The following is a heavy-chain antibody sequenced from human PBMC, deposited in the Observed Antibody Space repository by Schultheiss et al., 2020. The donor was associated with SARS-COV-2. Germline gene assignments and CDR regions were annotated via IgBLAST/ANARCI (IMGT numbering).Heavy chain of an antibody. CDR2: IYYSGST. D-gene: IGHD3-22*01. J-gene: IGHJ4*02. CDR1: GGSISSYY. Sequence: SETLSLTCTVSGGSISSYYWSWIRQPPGKGLEWIGYIYYSGSTNYNPSLKSRVTISVDRSKNQFSLRLSSVTAADTAAYYCARAIYDSGGDYYDFDYWGQGTLVTVSS. CDR3: ARAIYDSGGDYYDFDY. V-gene: IGHV4-59*12.